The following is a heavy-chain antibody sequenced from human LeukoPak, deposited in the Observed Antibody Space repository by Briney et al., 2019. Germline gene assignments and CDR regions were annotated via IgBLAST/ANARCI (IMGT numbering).Heavy chain of an antibody. CDR1: GFTFSSHW. D-gene: IGHD1-26*01. CDR2: INRDGSST. V-gene: IGHV3-74*01. CDR3: AREIVGARELDY. Sequence: GGSLRLSCAASGFTFSSHWMHWVRQAPGKGLVWVSRINRDGSSTSYADSVKGRLTISRDNTKNTLYLQMNSLRAEDTAVYYCAREIVGARELDYWGQGTLVTVSS. J-gene: IGHJ4*02.